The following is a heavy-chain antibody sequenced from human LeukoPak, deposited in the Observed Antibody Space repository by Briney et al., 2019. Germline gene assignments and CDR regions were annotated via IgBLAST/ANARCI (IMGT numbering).Heavy chain of an antibody. CDR1: GGSISSGGYY. V-gene: IGHV4-31*03. CDR3: ARIQRYSGSYLVDY. CDR2: IYYSGST. Sequence: PSETLSLTCTVSGGSISSGGYYWRWIRQHPGKGLEWIGYIYYSGSTYYNPSLKSRVTISVDTSKNQFSLKLSSVTAADTAVYYCARIQRYSGSYLVDYWGQGTLVTVSS. J-gene: IGHJ4*02. D-gene: IGHD1-26*01.